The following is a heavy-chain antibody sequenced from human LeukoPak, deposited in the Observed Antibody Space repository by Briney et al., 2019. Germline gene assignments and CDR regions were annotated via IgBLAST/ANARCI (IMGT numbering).Heavy chain of an antibody. V-gene: IGHV1-8*03. CDR1: GYTFTSYG. CDR3: ARGRMASSGSYFYY. Sequence: ASVKVSCKASGYTFTSYGISWVRQATGQGLEWMGWMNPNSGNTGYAQKFQGRVTITRNTSISTAYMELSSLRSEDTAVYYCARGRMASSGSYFYYWGQGTLVTVSS. J-gene: IGHJ4*02. CDR2: MNPNSGNT. D-gene: IGHD3-22*01.